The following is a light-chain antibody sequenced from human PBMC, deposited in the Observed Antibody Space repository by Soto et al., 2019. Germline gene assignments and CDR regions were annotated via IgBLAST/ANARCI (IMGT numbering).Light chain of an antibody. CDR3: QQRSNWPPWT. V-gene: IGKV3-11*01. CDR1: QSISSN. Sequence: VVLTQSPATLSVSPGERATLSCRASQSISSNLVWYQQKAGQAPRLLIYGASTRATGIPARFSGSGSGTDFTLTITSLEPEDFAVYYCQQRSNWPPWTFGQGTKVAIK. CDR2: GAS. J-gene: IGKJ1*01.